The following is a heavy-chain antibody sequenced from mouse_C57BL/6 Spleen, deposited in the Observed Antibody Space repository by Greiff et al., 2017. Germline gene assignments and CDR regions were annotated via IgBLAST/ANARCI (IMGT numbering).Heavy chain of an antibody. CDR1: GYTFTSYW. CDR2: IDPSDSET. D-gene: IGHD1-1*01. CDR3: ARRDTTEAMDY. V-gene: IGHV1-52*01. J-gene: IGHJ4*01. Sequence: VQLQQPGAELVRPGSSVKLSCKASGYTFTSYWMHWVKQRPIQGLEWIGNIDPSDSETHYNQKFKDKATLTVDKSSSTAYMQLSSLTSEDSAVYYCARRDTTEAMDYWGQGTSVTVSS.